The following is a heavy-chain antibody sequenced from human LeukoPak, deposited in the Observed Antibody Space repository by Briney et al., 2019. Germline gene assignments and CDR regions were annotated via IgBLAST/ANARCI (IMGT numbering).Heavy chain of an antibody. CDR2: ISGSGGST. CDR1: GFTFSSYS. D-gene: IGHD1-26*01. J-gene: IGHJ4*02. V-gene: IGHV3-23*01. CDR3: AKDEGIVGATGGGAFFDY. Sequence: GGSLRLSCVASGFTFSSYSMSWVRQAPGKGLEWVSAISGSGGSTYYADSVKGRFTISRDNSKNTLYLQMNSLRAEDTAVYYCAKDEGIVGATGGGAFFDYWAREPWSPSPQ.